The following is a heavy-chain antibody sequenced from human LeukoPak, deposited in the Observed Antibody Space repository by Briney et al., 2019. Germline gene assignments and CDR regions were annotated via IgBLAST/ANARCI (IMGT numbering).Heavy chain of an antibody. CDR1: GGSISSYY. CDR3: PRGHQIVLS. J-gene: IGHJ4*02. CDR2: SHARVIP. Sequence: SETLSLTCTVSGGSISSYYWSWLRQPAGKGQDWIGHSHARVIPNYKPALKSRVTMSVATFTNRFSLRRNPVPAADTAVYYCPRGHQIVLSWGQGTLLTDSS. D-gene: IGHD6-6*01. V-gene: IGHV4-4*07.